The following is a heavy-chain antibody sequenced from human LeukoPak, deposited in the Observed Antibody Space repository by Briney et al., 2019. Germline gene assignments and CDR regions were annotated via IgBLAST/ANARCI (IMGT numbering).Heavy chain of an antibody. CDR1: GYTFTGYY. CDR2: INPNSGGT. D-gene: IGHD3-9*01. CDR3: ARGEQGYYDILTGSRAGRQTGVLDN. V-gene: IGHV1-2*02. J-gene: IGHJ4*02. Sequence: ASVKVSCKASGYTFTGYYMHWVRQAPGQGLEWMGWINPNSGGTNYAQKFQGRVTMTRDTSISTAYMELSRLRSDDTAVYYCARGEQGYYDILTGSRAGRQTGVLDNWGQGTLVTVSS.